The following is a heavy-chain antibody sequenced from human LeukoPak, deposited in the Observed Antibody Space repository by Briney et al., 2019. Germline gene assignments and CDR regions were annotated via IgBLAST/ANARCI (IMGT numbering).Heavy chain of an antibody. CDR2: INHSGST. Sequence: PSETLSLTCAVYGGSFSGYYWSWIRQPPGKGLEWIGEINHSGSTNYNPSLKSRVTISVDTSKNQFSLKLSSVTAADTAVYYCARGSRHPIVYSSGNLYYYYGMDVWGQGTTVTVSS. V-gene: IGHV4-34*01. D-gene: IGHD3-10*01. J-gene: IGHJ6*02. CDR3: ARGSRHPIVYSSGNLYYYYGMDV. CDR1: GGSFSGYY.